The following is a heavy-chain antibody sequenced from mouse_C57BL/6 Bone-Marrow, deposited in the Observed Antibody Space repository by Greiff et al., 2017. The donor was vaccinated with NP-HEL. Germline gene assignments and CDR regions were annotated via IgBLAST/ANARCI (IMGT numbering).Heavy chain of an antibody. Sequence: VKLQESGAELVRPGTSVKMSCKASGYTFTNYWIGWAKQRPGHGLEWIGDIYPGGGYTNYNEKFKGKATLTADNSSSTAYMQFSSLTSEDSAIYYCARWITTVVEDAMDYWGQGTSVTVSS. D-gene: IGHD1-1*01. V-gene: IGHV1-63*01. CDR2: IYPGGGYT. J-gene: IGHJ4*01. CDR3: ARWITTVVEDAMDY. CDR1: GYTFTNYW.